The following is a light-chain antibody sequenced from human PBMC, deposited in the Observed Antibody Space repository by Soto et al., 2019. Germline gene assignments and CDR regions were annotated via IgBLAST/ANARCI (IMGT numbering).Light chain of an antibody. CDR1: SSAVGGYDY. CDR3: NSKAGSNHWVV. J-gene: IGLJ2*01. CDR2: EVT. V-gene: IGLV2-8*01. Sequence: QSALTQPPSASGSPGQSVTIYCTGTSSAVGGYDYVSWYQQHPGKAPKLMIYEVTKRPSGVPDRFSGSRSGNTASLTVSGLQAEDEADYYCNSKAGSNHWVVFGGGTKLTVL.